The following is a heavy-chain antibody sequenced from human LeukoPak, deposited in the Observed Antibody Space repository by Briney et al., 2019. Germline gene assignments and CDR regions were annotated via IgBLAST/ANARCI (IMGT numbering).Heavy chain of an antibody. V-gene: IGHV3-9*01. J-gene: IGHJ4*02. CDR1: GFTFDDYA. Sequence: PGGSLRLSCAASGFTFDDYAMHWVRQAPGKGLEWVSGISWNSGSIGYADSVKGRFTISRDNAKNSLYLQMNSLRAEDTALYYCAKEGIAAAGRLGRDYYFDYWGQGTLVTVSS. CDR3: AKEGIAAAGRLGRDYYFDY. CDR2: ISWNSGSI. D-gene: IGHD6-13*01.